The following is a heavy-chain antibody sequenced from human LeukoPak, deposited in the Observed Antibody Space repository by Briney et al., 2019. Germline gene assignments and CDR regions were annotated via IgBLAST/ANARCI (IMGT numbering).Heavy chain of an antibody. CDR1: GYSFTSYW. J-gene: IGHJ4*02. CDR2: IYAGDAAT. D-gene: IGHD4-23*01. CDR3: ASAGGNSAGSLDY. Sequence: GESLKISGKGSGYSFTSYWIGWVRQIPGKGLEWIGIIYAGDAATTYSPSSQGQVTISAAKSISTAYLQWSRMKASDTALYYCASAGGNSAGSLDYWGQGTLVTVSS. V-gene: IGHV5-51*01.